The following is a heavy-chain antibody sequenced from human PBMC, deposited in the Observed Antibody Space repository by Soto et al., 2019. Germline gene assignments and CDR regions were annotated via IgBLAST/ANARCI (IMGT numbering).Heavy chain of an antibody. D-gene: IGHD1-7*01. Sequence: AAVKVSFQATRYTFPSYAMHWVRQAPGQGRDWMGWINADNGNTKYSQKFQGRVTITRDKSASTAYMELSSLRSEDTAVYSCARTQLALHWFDPWGQGALVTVSS. J-gene: IGHJ5*02. CDR2: INADNGNT. CDR3: ARTQLALHWFDP. V-gene: IGHV1-3*01. CDR1: RYTFPSYA.